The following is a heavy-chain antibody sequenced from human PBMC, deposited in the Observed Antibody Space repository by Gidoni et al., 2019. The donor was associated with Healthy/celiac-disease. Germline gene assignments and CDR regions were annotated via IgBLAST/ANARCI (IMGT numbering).Heavy chain of an antibody. CDR2: ISWNSGSI. V-gene: IGHV3-9*01. Sequence: EVQLVESGGGLVQPGRSLRLSCAASGFPFDAYAMHCVRQAPGKGLEWVSGISWNSGSIGYADSVKGRFTISRDNAKNSLYLQMNSLRAEDTALYYCAKDINYDPGIAAAGPGAFDIWGQGTMVTVSS. CDR1: GFPFDAYA. CDR3: AKDINYDPGIAAAGPGAFDI. J-gene: IGHJ3*02. D-gene: IGHD6-13*01.